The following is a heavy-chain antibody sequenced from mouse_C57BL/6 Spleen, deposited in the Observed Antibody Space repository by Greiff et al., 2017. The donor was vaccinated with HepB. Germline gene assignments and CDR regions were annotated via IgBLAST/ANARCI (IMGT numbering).Heavy chain of an antibody. V-gene: IGHV1-50*01. Sequence: QVQLQQPGAELVKPGDSVKLSCKASGYTFTSYWMQWVKQRPGQGLEWIGEIDPSDSYTNYNQKFKGKATLTVDTYSSTAYMQLSSLTSEDSAVYYCARSTAVVAKAMDYWGQGTSVTVSS. CDR2: IDPSDSYT. D-gene: IGHD1-1*01. CDR1: GYTFTSYW. J-gene: IGHJ4*01. CDR3: ARSTAVVAKAMDY.